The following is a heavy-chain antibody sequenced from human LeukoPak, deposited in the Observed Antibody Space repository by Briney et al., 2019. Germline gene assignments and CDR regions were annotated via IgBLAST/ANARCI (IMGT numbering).Heavy chain of an antibody. V-gene: IGHV1-18*01. CDR2: ISAYNGNT. Sequence: VASVKVSCKASGYTFTSYGISWVRQAPGQGLEWMGWISAYNGNTNYAQKLQGRVTMTTDTSTSTAYMELRSLRSDDTAVYYCAVGDGYYGSGSYYNAQTDYWGQGTLVTVSS. CDR3: AVGDGYYGSGSYYNAQTDY. CDR1: GYTFTSYG. J-gene: IGHJ4*02. D-gene: IGHD3-10*01.